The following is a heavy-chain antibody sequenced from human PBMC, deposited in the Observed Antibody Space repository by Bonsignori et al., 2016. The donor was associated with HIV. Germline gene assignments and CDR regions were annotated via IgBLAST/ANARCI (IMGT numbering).Heavy chain of an antibody. J-gene: IGHJ4*02. CDR1: GFTFDDYA. Sequence: GGSLRLSCAASGFTFDDYAMHWVRQAPGKGLEWVSGISWNSGSIGYADSVRGRFTISRDNAKNSLYLQMNSLRAEDTALLSGPRWVGGPGNTSCYRIPGLDYWGQGTLVTVSS. V-gene: IGHV3-9*01. D-gene: IGHD2-2*01. CDR2: ISWNSGSI. CDR3: PRWVGGPGNTSCYRIPGLDY.